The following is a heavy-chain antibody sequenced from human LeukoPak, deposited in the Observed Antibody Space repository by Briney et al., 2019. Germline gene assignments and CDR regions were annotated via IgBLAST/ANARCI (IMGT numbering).Heavy chain of an antibody. CDR2: IYYSGST. Sequence: KPSETLSLTCTVSGGSISSYYWSWIRQPPGKGLEWIGYIYYSGSTNYNPSLKSRVTISVDTSKNQFSLKLRSVTAADTAVYYCAPYDSDGGLFDYWGQGTQVTDSS. CDR1: GGSISSYY. J-gene: IGHJ4*02. V-gene: IGHV4-59*01. CDR3: APYDSDGGLFDY. D-gene: IGHD3-22*01.